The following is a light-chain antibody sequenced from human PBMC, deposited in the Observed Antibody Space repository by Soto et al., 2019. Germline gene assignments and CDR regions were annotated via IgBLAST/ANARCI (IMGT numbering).Light chain of an antibody. CDR3: SSYTTSSTWV. Sequence: QSALTQPASVSGSPGQSIAISCTGSGSDVGGYNYVSWYQQHPGKAPKLVISEDTDRPSGVSNRFSGSKSGNTASLTISGLQPEDEGDYYCSSYTTSSTWVFGGGTKLTVL. J-gene: IGLJ3*02. V-gene: IGLV2-14*01. CDR2: EDT. CDR1: GSDVGGYNY.